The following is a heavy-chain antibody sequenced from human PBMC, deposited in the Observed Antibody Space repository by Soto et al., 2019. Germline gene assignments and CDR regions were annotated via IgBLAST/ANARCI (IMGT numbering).Heavy chain of an antibody. J-gene: IGHJ6*02. CDR2: ISSSSSFI. V-gene: IGHV3-21*01. CDR1: GFTFSSYS. Sequence: EVQLVESGGGLVKPGGSLRLSCVASGFTFSSYSMNWVRQAPGKGLEWVSSISSSSSFIYYADSVKGRFTISRDNAKNSLYLQMNSLRAEDTAVYYCARDRPELADYYYYYGMDVWGQGTTVTVSS. D-gene: IGHD1-1*01. CDR3: ARDRPELADYYYYYGMDV.